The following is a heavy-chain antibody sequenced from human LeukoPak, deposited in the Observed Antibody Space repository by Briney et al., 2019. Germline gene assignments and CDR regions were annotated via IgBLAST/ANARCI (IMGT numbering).Heavy chain of an antibody. D-gene: IGHD6-19*01. CDR1: GGSTSSYY. V-gene: IGHV4-59*01. Sequence: SSETLSLTCTVSGGSTSSYYWSWIRQPPGKGLEWIGYIYYSGSTNYNPSLKSRVTISVDTSKNQFSLKLSSVTAADTAVYYCARSYSSGWNDYWGQGTLVTVSS. CDR2: IYYSGST. J-gene: IGHJ4*02. CDR3: ARSYSSGWNDY.